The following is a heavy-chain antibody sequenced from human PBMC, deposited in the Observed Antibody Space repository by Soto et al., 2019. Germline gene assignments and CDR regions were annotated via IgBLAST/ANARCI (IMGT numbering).Heavy chain of an antibody. J-gene: IGHJ6*02. V-gene: IGHV3-30*18. Sequence: LSLPWAASGFTFSSYGMHWVRQAPGKGLEWVAVISYDGSNKYSADSVKGRFTISRDNSQNTLYLQLNSLRAEDTAVYYCAKGYCSGPSCYRGYGMDVWGQGATVTVSS. D-gene: IGHD2-2*01. CDR3: AKGYCSGPSCYRGYGMDV. CDR2: ISYDGSNK. CDR1: GFTFSSYG.